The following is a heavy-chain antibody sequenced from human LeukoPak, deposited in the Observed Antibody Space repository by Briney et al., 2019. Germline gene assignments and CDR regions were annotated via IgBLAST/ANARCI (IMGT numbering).Heavy chain of an antibody. CDR3: TTEYYGDYHY. CDR2: IKSRSAGGTT. J-gene: IGHJ4*02. V-gene: IGHV3-15*01. CDR1: GFTFISAW. D-gene: IGHD4-17*01. Sequence: GGSLRLSCAASGFTFISAWMSWVRQAPGKGLEWVGRIKSRSAGGTTDYGAPVKGRFTISRDGSKDTVYLQMNGLTIEDTAVYYCTTEYYGDYHYWGQGALVTVSS.